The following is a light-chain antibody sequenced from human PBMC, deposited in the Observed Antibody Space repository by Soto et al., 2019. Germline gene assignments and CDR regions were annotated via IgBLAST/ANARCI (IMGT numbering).Light chain of an antibody. J-gene: IGKJ4*01. CDR3: QQYDNLPFT. CDR2: DAS. V-gene: IGKV1-33*01. Sequence: DIQMTQSPSSLSASVGDRVTITCQASRDISNYLNWYQQKPGKAPKLLIYDASNLETGVPSRFSGSGSGTDFTITISSLQPEDIATYYCQQYDNLPFTFGGGTKVEIK. CDR1: RDISNY.